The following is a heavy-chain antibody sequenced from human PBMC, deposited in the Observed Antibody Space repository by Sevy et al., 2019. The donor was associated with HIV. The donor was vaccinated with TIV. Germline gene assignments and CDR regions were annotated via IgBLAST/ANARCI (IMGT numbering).Heavy chain of an antibody. D-gene: IGHD6-19*01. Sequence: GGSLRLSCAASGFTFDDYTMHWVRQAPGKGLEWVSLISWDGGSTYYADSVKGRFTISRDNSKNSLYLQMNSLRTEETALYYCAKDATGIAVAGIDYWGQGTLVTVSS. CDR1: GFTFDDYT. CDR2: ISWDGGST. J-gene: IGHJ4*02. V-gene: IGHV3-43*01. CDR3: AKDATGIAVAGIDY.